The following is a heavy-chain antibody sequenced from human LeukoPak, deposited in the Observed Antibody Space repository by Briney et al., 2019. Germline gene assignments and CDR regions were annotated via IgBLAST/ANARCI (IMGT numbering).Heavy chain of an antibody. D-gene: IGHD6-6*01. CDR2: ISAYNGNT. J-gene: IGHJ5*02. CDR1: GYTFTSYG. Sequence: GASVNVSCKASGYTFTSYGISWVRQAPGQGLEWMGWISAYNGNTNYAQKLQGRVTMTTDTSTSTAYMELRSLRSDDTAVYYCARDGLGGIAARPDNWFDPWGQGTLVTASS. V-gene: IGHV1-18*01. CDR3: ARDGLGGIAARPDNWFDP.